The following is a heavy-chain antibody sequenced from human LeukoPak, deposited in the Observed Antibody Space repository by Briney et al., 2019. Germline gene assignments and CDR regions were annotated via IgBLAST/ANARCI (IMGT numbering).Heavy chain of an antibody. V-gene: IGHV4-59*01. CDR3: ARAGYCSGGSCYTSDDAFDI. D-gene: IGHD2-15*01. CDR1: GGSISSYY. Sequence: SETLSLTCTVSGGSISSYYWSGIRQPPGKGLEWIGYIYYSGSTNYNPSLKSRVTISVDTCKNQFSLKLSSVTAADTAVYYCARAGYCSGGSCYTSDDAFDIWGQGTMVTVSS. J-gene: IGHJ3*02. CDR2: IYYSGST.